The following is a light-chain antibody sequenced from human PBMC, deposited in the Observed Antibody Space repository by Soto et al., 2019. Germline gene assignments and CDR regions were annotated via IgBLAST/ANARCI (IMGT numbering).Light chain of an antibody. Sequence: EIVLTQSPATLSLSPGDRATLSCRASQSVSSYLAWYQPKPGQAPRLLIYDASNMATGIPARFSGSGSGTDFTLTITTLEAEDFAVYYCQQRSNWPSTFGGGTKVEIK. J-gene: IGKJ4*01. CDR2: DAS. CDR1: QSVSSY. V-gene: IGKV3-11*01. CDR3: QQRSNWPST.